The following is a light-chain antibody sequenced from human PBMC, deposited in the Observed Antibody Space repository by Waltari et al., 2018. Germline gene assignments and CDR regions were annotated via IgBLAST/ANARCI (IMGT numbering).Light chain of an antibody. CDR1: SGSIASTY. Sequence: NFMLTQPHPVSESPGKTVTISCTRNSGSIASTYVPWFQQRPGRAPTTLIFEDDKRPSGVPDRFSGSIDSSSNSASLTISGLKNEDEADYYCQAYVSPGWVFGGGTKLTVL. V-gene: IGLV6-57*03. CDR3: QAYVSPGWV. J-gene: IGLJ3*02. CDR2: EDD.